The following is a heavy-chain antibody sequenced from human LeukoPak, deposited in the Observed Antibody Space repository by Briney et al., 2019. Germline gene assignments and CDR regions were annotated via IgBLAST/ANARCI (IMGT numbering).Heavy chain of an antibody. D-gene: IGHD3-16*01. CDR3: ARVPSGGDRFDP. CDR1: GYTFTGYY. Sequence: ASVKVSCKASGYTFTGYYMCWVRQAPGQGLEWMGWINPNSGGTNYAQKFQGRVTMTRDTSISTAYMELSRLRSDDTAVYYCARVPSGGDRFDPWGQGTLVTVSS. CDR2: INPNSGGT. V-gene: IGHV1-2*02. J-gene: IGHJ5*02.